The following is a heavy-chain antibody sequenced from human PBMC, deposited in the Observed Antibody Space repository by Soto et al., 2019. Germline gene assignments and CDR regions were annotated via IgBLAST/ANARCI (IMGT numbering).Heavy chain of an antibody. V-gene: IGHV5-10-1*01. Sequence: ESLKISCKRSGYSFTSYWISWVRQMPGKGLEWMGRIDPSDSYTNYSPSFQGHVTISADKSISTAYLQWSSLKASDTAMYYCARQAHKYQLLYNYWGQGTLVTVSS. D-gene: IGHD2-2*02. CDR2: IDPSDSYT. J-gene: IGHJ4*02. CDR3: ARQAHKYQLLYNY. CDR1: GYSFTSYW.